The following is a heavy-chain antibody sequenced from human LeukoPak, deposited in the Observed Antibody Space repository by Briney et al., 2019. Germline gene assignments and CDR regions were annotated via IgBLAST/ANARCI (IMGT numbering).Heavy chain of an antibody. J-gene: IGHJ4*02. V-gene: IGHV1-3*01. CDR1: LYTFTIFI. Sequence: ASLRVSSEASLYTFTIFIMRCVRPAPGQRLEWIGWINAGNGYRKYSQKFQGRVTITRDTSASTAHMELSSLRSEDTAVYYCARDRGYYWGQGTLVTVSS. CDR2: INAGNGYR. D-gene: IGHD3-10*01. CDR3: ARDRGYY.